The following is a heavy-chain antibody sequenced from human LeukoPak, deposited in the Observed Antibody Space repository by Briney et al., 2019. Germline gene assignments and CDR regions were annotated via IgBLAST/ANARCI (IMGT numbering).Heavy chain of an antibody. CDR1: GGSFSRYY. D-gene: IGHD3-10*01. CDR3: ARGGGRATLDY. J-gene: IGHJ4*02. CDR2: IYSSGST. Sequence: SETLSLTCTVSGGSFSRYYWSWIRQPAGKGLEWIGRIYSSGSTNYNSSLESRVTISVDESKNRFSLRLRSMTAADTAVYFCARGGGRATLDYWGQGTLVTVSS. V-gene: IGHV4-4*07.